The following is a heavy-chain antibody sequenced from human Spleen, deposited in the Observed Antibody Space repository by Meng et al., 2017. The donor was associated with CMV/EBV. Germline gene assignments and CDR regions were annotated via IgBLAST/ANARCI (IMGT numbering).Heavy chain of an antibody. J-gene: IGHJ4*02. CDR2: ISGSGGST. Sequence: GESLKISCAASGFTFSSYAMSWVRQAPGKGLEWVSAISGSGGSTYYADSVKGRFTISRDNSKNTLYLQMNSLRAEDTAVYYCAKDWAPHCSSTSCYTGLGDYWGQGTLVTVSS. D-gene: IGHD2-2*02. CDR3: AKDWAPHCSSTSCYTGLGDY. V-gene: IGHV3-23*01. CDR1: GFTFSSYA.